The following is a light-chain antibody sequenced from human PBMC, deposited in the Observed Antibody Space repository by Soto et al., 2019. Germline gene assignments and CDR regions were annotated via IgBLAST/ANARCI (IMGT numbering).Light chain of an antibody. J-gene: IGKJ1*01. CDR2: GAS. CDR1: QSVSSSS. V-gene: IGKV3-20*01. Sequence: EIVLTQSPGTLSLSPGERATLSCRASQSVSSSSLAWYQQKRGRAPRLLIYGASSRATGVPDRFSGSGSGTDFTLTISRLEPEDLAVYYCQQYGSSPWTFGQGTKVDLK. CDR3: QQYGSSPWT.